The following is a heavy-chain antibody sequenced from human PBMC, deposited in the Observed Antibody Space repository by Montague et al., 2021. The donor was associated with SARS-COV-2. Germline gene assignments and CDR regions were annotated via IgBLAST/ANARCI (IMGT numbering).Heavy chain of an antibody. CDR1: GGSISSGTW. CDR3: ARLSSDIGGYFWFDP. J-gene: IGHJ5*02. V-gene: IGHV4-4*02. D-gene: IGHD1-26*01. CDR2: ISHSGGT. Sequence: SETLSLTCAVSGGSISSGTWWTCVRQPPGKGLEWIGEISHSGGTNYNPSLKSRVTISVDKSKNQFSLNLNSVTAADTAVYYCARLSSDIGGYFWFDPWGQGTLVSVSS.